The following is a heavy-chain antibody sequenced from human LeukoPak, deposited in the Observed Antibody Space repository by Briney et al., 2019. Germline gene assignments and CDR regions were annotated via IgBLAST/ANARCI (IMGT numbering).Heavy chain of an antibody. CDR1: GFTFSSYS. J-gene: IGHJ3*02. V-gene: IGHV3-48*04. D-gene: IGHD2-21*02. Sequence: GGSLRLSCAASGFTFSSYSMNWVRQAPGKGLEWVSYISSSSSTIYYADSVKGRFTISRDNAKNSLYLQMNSLRAEDTAVYYCARDVYCGGDCPKSDAFDIWGQGTMVTVSS. CDR3: ARDVYCGGDCPKSDAFDI. CDR2: ISSSSSTI.